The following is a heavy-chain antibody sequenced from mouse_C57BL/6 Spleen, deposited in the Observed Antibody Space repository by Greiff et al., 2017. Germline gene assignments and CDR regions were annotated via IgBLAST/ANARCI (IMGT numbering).Heavy chain of an antibody. J-gene: IGHJ1*03. CDR3: ARGYYGSSSYWYFEV. CDR2: IHPNSGST. Sequence: QVQLQQPGAELVKPGASVKLSCKASGYTFTSYWMHWVKQRPGQGLELIGMIHPNSGSTNYNEKFKSKATLTVDKSSSTAYMQLSSLTSEDSAVYDCARGYYGSSSYWYFEVWGTGTTVTVSS. V-gene: IGHV1-64*01. D-gene: IGHD1-1*01. CDR1: GYTFTSYW.